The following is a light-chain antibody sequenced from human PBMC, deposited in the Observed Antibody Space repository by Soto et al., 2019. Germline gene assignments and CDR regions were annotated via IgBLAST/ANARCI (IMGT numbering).Light chain of an antibody. V-gene: IGKV1-5*01. CDR1: QIISSW. CDR2: DAS. Sequence: DIQMTQSPSTLSASVGDRVTITCRASQIISSWLAWYQQKTGKAPKLLIYDASSLESGVPSRFSGSGSGTEFTLTISSLQPDDFATYYCQQYNSYSPETFGQGTKVEIK. J-gene: IGKJ1*01. CDR3: QQYNSYSPET.